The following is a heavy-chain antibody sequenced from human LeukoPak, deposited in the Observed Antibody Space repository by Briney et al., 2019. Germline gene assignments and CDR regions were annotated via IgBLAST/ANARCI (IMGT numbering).Heavy chain of an antibody. CDR3: ARGSPYGSGSYPPDY. Sequence: ASVKVSCKASGYTFTSYGISWVRQAPGQGLEWMGWISAYNGNTDYAQKLQGRVTMTTDTSTSTAYMELRSLRSDDTAVYYCARGSPYGSGSYPPDYWGQGTLVTVSS. CDR2: ISAYNGNT. J-gene: IGHJ4*02. D-gene: IGHD3-10*01. V-gene: IGHV1-18*04. CDR1: GYTFTSYG.